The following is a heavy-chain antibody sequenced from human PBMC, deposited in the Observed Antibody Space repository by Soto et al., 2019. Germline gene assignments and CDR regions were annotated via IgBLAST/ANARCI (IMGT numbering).Heavy chain of an antibody. Sequence: SGPTLVNPTQTLTLTCTFSGFSLSTSGVGVGWIRQPPGKALEWLALIYWDDDNRYSPSLKSRLTITKDTSKNQLVLTMSNMDPVDTATYYCAHIKFRYFDWLSPFGERSDWFDPWGQGTLVTVSS. J-gene: IGHJ5*02. CDR1: GFSLSTSGVG. CDR2: IYWDDDN. CDR3: AHIKFRYFDWLSPFGERSDWFDP. V-gene: IGHV2-5*02. D-gene: IGHD3-9*01.